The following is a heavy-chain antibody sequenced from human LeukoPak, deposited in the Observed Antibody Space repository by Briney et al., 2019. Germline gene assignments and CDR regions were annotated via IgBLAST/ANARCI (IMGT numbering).Heavy chain of an antibody. CDR3: ARDPRGVAGWGYFDY. CDR1: GGTFSSYA. CDR2: IIPIFGTA. V-gene: IGHV1-69*05. Sequence: SVKVSCKASGGTFSSYAISWVRQAPGQGLEWMGGIIPIFGTANYAQKFQGRVTITTDESTSTAYMELNSLRSEDTAVYYCARDPRGVAGWGYFDYWGQGTLVTVSS. D-gene: IGHD6-19*01. J-gene: IGHJ4*02.